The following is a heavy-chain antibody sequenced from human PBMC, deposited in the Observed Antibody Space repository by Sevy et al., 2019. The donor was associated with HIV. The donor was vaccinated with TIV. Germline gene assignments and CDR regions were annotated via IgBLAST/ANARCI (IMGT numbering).Heavy chain of an antibody. CDR3: ARDLGLASEDYGDYFFDY. V-gene: IGHV3-7*01. D-gene: IGHD4-17*01. CDR1: GFTFGSYW. Sequence: GGSLRLSCAASGFTFGSYWMTWVRQAPGKGLEWEANIKQDGSETYYVDSVKARFTISRDNAKKSVFLQMNSLRDEDTALYYCARDLGLASEDYGDYFFDYWGQGTVVTVSS. CDR2: IKQDGSET. J-gene: IGHJ4*02.